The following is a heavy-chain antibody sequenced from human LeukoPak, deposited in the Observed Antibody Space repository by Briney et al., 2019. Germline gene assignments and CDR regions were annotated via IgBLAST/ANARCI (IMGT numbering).Heavy chain of an antibody. CDR3: ARLSGYYYCCGMDV. CDR2: IISDGSST. Sequence: PGGSLRLSCAHSGFTFSSYWMRWVRQAPGEGLGWVSRIISDGSSTRYADSVKGRFTISRDNDKNTLYLQMSSLRVKDTAVYYCARLSGYYYCCGMDVWGKGTTVTVSS. V-gene: IGHV3-74*01. D-gene: IGHD6-19*01. J-gene: IGHJ6*04. CDR1: GFTFSSYW.